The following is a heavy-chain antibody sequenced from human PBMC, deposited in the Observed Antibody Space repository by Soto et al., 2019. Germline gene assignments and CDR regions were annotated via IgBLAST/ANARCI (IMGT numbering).Heavy chain of an antibody. CDR2: MNPNSANT. CDR1: GYTFTSYD. Sequence: QVQLVQSGAEVKKPGASVKVSCKASGYTFTSYDINWVRQATGQGREWMGWMNPNSANTGYAQKFQGRVTMTRNTSLTTAYMALDRPRSADTAVYYCAREGVRGMDVWGQGTTVTVSS. D-gene: IGHD3-16*01. CDR3: AREGVRGMDV. V-gene: IGHV1-8*01. J-gene: IGHJ6*02.